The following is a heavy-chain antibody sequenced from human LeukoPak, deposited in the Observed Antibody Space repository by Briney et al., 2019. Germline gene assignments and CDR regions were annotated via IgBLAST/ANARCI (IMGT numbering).Heavy chain of an antibody. CDR2: INPNSGGT. CDR1: GYTFTGYY. CDR3: ARGAGYDILTGYYKEDAFDI. V-gene: IGHV1-2*02. J-gene: IGHJ3*02. Sequence: GASVKVSCKASGYTFTGYYMHWVRQAPGQGLEWMGWINPNSGGTNYAQEFQGRVTMTRDTSISTAYMELSRLRSDDTAVYYCARGAGYDILTGYYKEDAFDIWGQGTMVTVSS. D-gene: IGHD3-9*01.